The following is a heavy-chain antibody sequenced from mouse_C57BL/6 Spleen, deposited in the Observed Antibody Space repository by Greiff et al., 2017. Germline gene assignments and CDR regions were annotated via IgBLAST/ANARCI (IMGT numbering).Heavy chain of an antibody. CDR1: GYTFTSYW. J-gene: IGHJ2*01. D-gene: IGHD1-1*01. V-gene: IGHV1-72*01. CDR2: IDPNSGGT. Sequence: QVQLQQPGAELVKPGASVKLSCKASGYTFTSYWMHWVKQRPGRGLEWIGGIDPNSGGTKYNEKFKSKATLTVDKPSSTAYMQLSSLKSEDSAVYYCTRSTLSVVSYFDYWGQGTTLTVSS. CDR3: TRSTLSVVSYFDY.